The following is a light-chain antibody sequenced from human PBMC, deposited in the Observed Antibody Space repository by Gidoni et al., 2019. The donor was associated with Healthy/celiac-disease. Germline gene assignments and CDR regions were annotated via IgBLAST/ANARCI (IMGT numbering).Light chain of an antibody. CDR3: QQYNNWPPLT. V-gene: IGKV3-15*01. CDR2: GAS. CDR1: QSVSSN. J-gene: IGKJ4*01. Sequence: IVITQSPATLSVSPGERDTSSCRASQSVSSNFAWYQQKPGQAPRLLIYGASTRATGIPARFSGSGSGTEFTLTISSLQSEDFAVYYCQQYNNWPPLTFGGGTKVEIK.